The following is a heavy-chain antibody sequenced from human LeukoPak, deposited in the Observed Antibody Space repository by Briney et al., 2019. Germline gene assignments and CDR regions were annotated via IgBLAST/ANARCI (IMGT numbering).Heavy chain of an antibody. D-gene: IGHD3-16*02. CDR3: AKNPGSYRLQHDY. J-gene: IGHJ4*02. V-gene: IGHV3-23*01. CDR2: ISGTGGST. Sequence: GGSLRLSCAASGFTSSSYAMSWVRQAPGKGLEWVSAISGTGGSTYYADSVKGRFTISRDNSKNTLYLQMNSLRAEDTAVYYCAKNPGSYRLQHDYWGQGTLVTVSS. CDR1: GFTSSSYA.